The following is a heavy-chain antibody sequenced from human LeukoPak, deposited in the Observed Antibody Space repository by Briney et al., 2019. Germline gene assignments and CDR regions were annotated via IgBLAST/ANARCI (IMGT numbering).Heavy chain of an antibody. J-gene: IGHJ4*02. CDR1: GFTVSSNY. CDR3: AKGGGMAYYFDY. Sequence: PGGSLRLSCAASGFTVSSNYMSWVRQAPGKGLEWASVIYGGVNTVYADSVQGRFTISRDNSKNTLYLQMNSLRAEDTAVYYCAKGGGMAYYFDYWGQGSLVTVSS. CDR2: IYGGVNT. D-gene: IGHD5-24*01. V-gene: IGHV3-66*01.